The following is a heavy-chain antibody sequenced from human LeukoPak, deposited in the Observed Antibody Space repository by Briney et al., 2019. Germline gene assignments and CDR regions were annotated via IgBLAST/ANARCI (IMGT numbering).Heavy chain of an antibody. CDR3: AELGITMIGGV. D-gene: IGHD3-10*02. CDR1: GFSFSDYY. J-gene: IGHJ6*04. V-gene: IGHV3-11*04. Sequence: PGGSLRLSCAASGFSFSDYYMTWIRQAPGKGLEYVSDISSSGTTIYYADSVKGRFTISRDNAKNSLYLQMNSLRAEDTAVYYCAELGITMIGGVWGKGTTVTISS. CDR2: ISSSGTTI.